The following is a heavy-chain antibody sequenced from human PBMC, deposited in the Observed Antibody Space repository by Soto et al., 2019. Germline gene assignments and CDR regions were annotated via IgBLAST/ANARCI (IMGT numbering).Heavy chain of an antibody. D-gene: IGHD1-1*01. CDR3: ARGIGYSAQDY. V-gene: IGHV3-74*01. CDR2: ISGDGSST. Sequence: GGSLRLSCAASGFTFSDYWMHWVRQVPGKGLVWASRISGDGSSTSYADSVKGRFTISRDNAKNTLYVQMNSLRAEDTAVYYCARGIGYSAQDYWGQGTPVTVSS. CDR1: GFTFSDYW. J-gene: IGHJ4*02.